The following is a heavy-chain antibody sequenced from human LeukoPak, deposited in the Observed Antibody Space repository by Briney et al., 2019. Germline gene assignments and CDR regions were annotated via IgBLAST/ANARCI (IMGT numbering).Heavy chain of an antibody. CDR2: ISSSSSTI. Sequence: GGSLRLSCAASGFTFSSYSMNWVRQAPGKGLEWVSYISSSSSTIYYADSVKGRFTISRDNAKNSLYLQMNSLRPEDTAFYYCAKDIGPYYDSNPYYFGSWGQGTLVTVSS. CDR3: AKDIGPYYDSNPYYFGS. V-gene: IGHV3-48*04. D-gene: IGHD3-22*01. CDR1: GFTFSSYS. J-gene: IGHJ4*02.